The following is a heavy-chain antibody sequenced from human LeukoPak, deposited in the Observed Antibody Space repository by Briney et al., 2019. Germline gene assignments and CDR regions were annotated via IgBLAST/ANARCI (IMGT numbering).Heavy chain of an antibody. CDR3: AEDPNYYDSSGLTYYFDY. V-gene: IGHV3-23*01. CDR2: LSGSGGST. D-gene: IGHD3-22*01. CDR1: GFTFSSYA. Sequence: GGSLRLSCAASGFTFSSYAMSWVRQAPGKGLEWVSALSGSGGSTYYADSVKGRFTISRDNSKNTLYLQMNSLRAEDTAVYYCAEDPNYYDSSGLTYYFDYWGQGTLVTVSS. J-gene: IGHJ4*02.